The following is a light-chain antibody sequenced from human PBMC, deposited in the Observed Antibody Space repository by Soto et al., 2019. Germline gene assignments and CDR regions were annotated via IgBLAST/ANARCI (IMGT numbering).Light chain of an antibody. CDR2: GAS. CDR1: QSVGSD. J-gene: IGKJ5*01. CDR3: QQYGSPIT. Sequence: EMVLTQSPTTLSVSPGERVTLSCWASQSVGSDLAWYQQHPGQAPRLLIYGASNRATGIPTTFSGSGSGTDSTLTISRVEPEDFAVYYCQQYGSPITFGQGTRLEI. V-gene: IGKV3-20*01.